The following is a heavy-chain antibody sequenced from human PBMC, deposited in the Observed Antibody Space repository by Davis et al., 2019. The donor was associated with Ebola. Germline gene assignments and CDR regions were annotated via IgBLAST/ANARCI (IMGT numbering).Heavy chain of an antibody. D-gene: IGHD3-3*01. J-gene: IGHJ4*02. Sequence: GESLKISCAASGFTFSSYSMHCVSQAPGKGLEWVSSIGSSSSYIYYADSVKGRFTISRDSSKNTLFLQMNSLRAEDTAIYYCAKAHVRFLEWLLLNGYFDYWGQGPLVSVSS. CDR3: AKAHVRFLEWLLLNGYFDY. CDR2: IGSSSSYI. CDR1: GFTFSSYS. V-gene: IGHV3-21*04.